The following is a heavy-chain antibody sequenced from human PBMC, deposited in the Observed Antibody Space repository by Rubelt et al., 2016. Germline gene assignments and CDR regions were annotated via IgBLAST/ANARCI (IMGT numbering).Heavy chain of an antibody. Sequence: QVQLVQSGAEVKKPGASVKVSCKASGYTFTSYGISWVRQAPGQGLEWMGWISAYNENTNYAQKLQGIANMTTDTATSTADMELRSLRAEVTAVYYCARDLPPFRRYNWNFPLDYWGQGTLVTVSS. CDR2: ISAYNENT. J-gene: IGHJ4*02. CDR3: ARDLPPFRRYNWNFPLDY. D-gene: IGHD1-7*01. V-gene: IGHV1-18*01. CDR1: GYTFTSYG.